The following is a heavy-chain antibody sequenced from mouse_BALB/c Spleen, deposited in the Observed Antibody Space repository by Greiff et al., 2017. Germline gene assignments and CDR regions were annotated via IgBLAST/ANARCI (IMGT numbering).Heavy chain of an antibody. J-gene: IGHJ1*01. D-gene: IGHD1-1*01. CDR1: GFTFSSYT. V-gene: IGHV5-12-2*01. CDR2: ISNGGGST. Sequence: EVQVVESGGGLVQPGGSLKLSCAASGFTFSSYTMSWVRQTPEKRLEWVAYISNGGGSTYYPDTVKGRFTISRDNAKNTLYLQMSSLKSEDTAMYYCARQELLWYFDVWGAGTTVTVSS. CDR3: ARQELLWYFDV.